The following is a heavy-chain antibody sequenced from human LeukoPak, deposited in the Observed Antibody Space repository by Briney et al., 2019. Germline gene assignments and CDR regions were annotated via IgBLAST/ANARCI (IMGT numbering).Heavy chain of an antibody. J-gene: IGHJ4*02. D-gene: IGHD3-10*01. CDR3: ARDSGVPTPPDY. CDR1: GFTFSDYW. Sequence: GGSLRLSCVASGFTFSDYWIHWVRQAPGKGPVWVSRITYDGDNTEYADSVRGRFTTSRDNAKNTVYLQLNSLRAEDTAVYYCARDSGVPTPPDYWGQGALVTVSS. V-gene: IGHV3-74*03. CDR2: ITYDGDNT.